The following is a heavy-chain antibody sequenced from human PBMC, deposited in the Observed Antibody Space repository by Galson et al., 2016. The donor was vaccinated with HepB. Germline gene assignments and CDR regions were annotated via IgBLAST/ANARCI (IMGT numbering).Heavy chain of an antibody. V-gene: IGHV5-10-1*01. J-gene: IGHJ4*02. CDR3: ARLGSGYDFDYYFDY. D-gene: IGHD5-12*01. CDR2: IDPTDSYT. CDR1: GYSFASYW. Sequence: QSGAEVKKPGESLRISCKGSGYSFASYWISWVRQMPGKGLEWMGRIDPTDSYTNYSPSSPGHVTISADKSISTAYLQWSSLKASDTAMYYCARLGSGYDFDYYFDYWGQGTLVTVSS.